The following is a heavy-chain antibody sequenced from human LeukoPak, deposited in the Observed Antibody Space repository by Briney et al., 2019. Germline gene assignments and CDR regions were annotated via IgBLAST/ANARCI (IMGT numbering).Heavy chain of an antibody. Sequence: GGSLRLSCAASGFTFSSYSMNWVRQAPGKGLEWVSSISSSSSYIYYADSVKGRFTISRDNANNSLYLQMNSLRAEDTAVYYCARSWPDYYDSSGYYLYWGQGTLVTVSA. CDR2: ISSSSSYI. D-gene: IGHD3-22*01. CDR3: ARSWPDYYDSSGYYLY. J-gene: IGHJ4*02. V-gene: IGHV3-21*01. CDR1: GFTFSSYS.